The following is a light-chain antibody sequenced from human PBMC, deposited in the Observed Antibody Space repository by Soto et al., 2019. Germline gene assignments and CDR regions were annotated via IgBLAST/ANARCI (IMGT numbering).Light chain of an antibody. CDR1: QSVSSSY. Sequence: EIVLTQSPGTLSLSPGERATLSCRASQSVSSSYLAWYQQKPGQAPRLLLYGASSRATGIPDRFSGSGYGTDFTLTISRLEPEDFAVSYCQQYGSSRLFTFGPGTKVDIK. V-gene: IGKV3-20*01. CDR3: QQYGSSRLFT. J-gene: IGKJ3*01. CDR2: GAS.